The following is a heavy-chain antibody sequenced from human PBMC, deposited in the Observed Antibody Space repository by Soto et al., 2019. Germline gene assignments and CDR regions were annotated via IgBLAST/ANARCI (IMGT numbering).Heavy chain of an antibody. D-gene: IGHD3-10*01. CDR1: GGSISSGGYY. CDR2: IYYSGST. V-gene: IGHV4-31*03. J-gene: IGHJ5*02. Sequence: PSETLSLTCTVSGGSISSGGYYWSWIRQHPGKGLEWIGYIYYSGSTYYNPSLKSRVTISVDTSKNQFSLKLSSVTAADTAVYYCARDGNAGSMAWNWFDPWGQGTLVTVSS. CDR3: ARDGNAGSMAWNWFDP.